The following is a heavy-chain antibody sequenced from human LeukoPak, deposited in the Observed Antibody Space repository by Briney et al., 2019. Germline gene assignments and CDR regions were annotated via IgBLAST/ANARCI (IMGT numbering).Heavy chain of an antibody. CDR3: ARGWEVVRLDN. J-gene: IGHJ4*02. CDR1: GGSITSHH. D-gene: IGHD2-2*01. V-gene: IGHV4-4*07. CDR2: IYTSGSS. Sequence: PSETLSLTCSVSGGSITSHHWNWIRQPAGKGLEWIGRIYTSGSSNYNPSLKSRVTMSVDTSKNQFSLKLTSVTAADTAVYFCARGWEVVRLDNWGQGTLVTVSS.